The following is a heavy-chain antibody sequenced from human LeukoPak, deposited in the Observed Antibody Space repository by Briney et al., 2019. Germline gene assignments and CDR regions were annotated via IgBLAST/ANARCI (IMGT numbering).Heavy chain of an antibody. CDR2: ISGLGTST. J-gene: IGHJ4*02. D-gene: IGHD6-19*01. CDR3: ARDMSGSGWSQHRNFDY. V-gene: IGHV3-11*01. Sequence: GGSLRLSCAASGFTFHDYYMSWIRHVPGKGLEWVSHISGLGTSTKYGDSVKGRFTISRDNAKNSLYLQMNSLRAEDTAVYYCARDMSGSGWSQHRNFDYWGQGTLVTVSS. CDR1: GFTFHDYY.